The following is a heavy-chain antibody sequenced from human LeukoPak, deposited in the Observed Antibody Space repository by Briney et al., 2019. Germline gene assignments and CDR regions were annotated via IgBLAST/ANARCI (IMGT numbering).Heavy chain of an antibody. D-gene: IGHD2-8*02. J-gene: IGHJ4*02. CDR1: GYSFTSYW. Sequence: PGESLKISCKGSGYSFTSYWIGWVRQMPGKGLEWMGIIYPGDSDTRCSPSLQGQVTISVDKSITTAYLQWSSLKASDSAMYYCAREGSTGGYYDYWGQGTLVTVSS. V-gene: IGHV5-51*01. CDR2: IYPGDSDT. CDR3: AREGSTGGYYDY.